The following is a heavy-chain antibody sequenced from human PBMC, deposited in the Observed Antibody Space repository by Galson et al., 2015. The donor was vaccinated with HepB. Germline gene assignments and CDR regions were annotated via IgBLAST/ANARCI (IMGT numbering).Heavy chain of an antibody. V-gene: IGHV3-7*05. Sequence: SLRLSCAASGFTFSSYWMSWVRQAPGKGLEWVANIKQDGSEKYYVDSVKGRFTISRDNAKNSLYLQMNSLRAEDTAVYYCARYGSGSFLKPWDYWGQGTLVTVSS. CDR2: IKQDGSEK. J-gene: IGHJ4*02. CDR3: ARYGSGSFLKPWDY. CDR1: GFTFSSYW. D-gene: IGHD3-10*01.